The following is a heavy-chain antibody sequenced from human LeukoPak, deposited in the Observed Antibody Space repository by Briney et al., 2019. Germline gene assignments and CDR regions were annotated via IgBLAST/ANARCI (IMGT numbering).Heavy chain of an antibody. D-gene: IGHD6-19*01. V-gene: IGHV4-39*07. CDR2: IYYSGST. J-gene: IGHJ6*03. Sequence: SETLSLTCTVFGGSISSSSYYWGWIRQPPGKGLEWIGSIYYSGSTYYNPSLKSRVTISVDTSKNQFSLKLSSVTAADTAVYYCARDPPHSGWYDYYYYYVDVWGKGTTVTVSS. CDR1: GGSISSSSYY. CDR3: ARDPPHSGWYDYYYYYVDV.